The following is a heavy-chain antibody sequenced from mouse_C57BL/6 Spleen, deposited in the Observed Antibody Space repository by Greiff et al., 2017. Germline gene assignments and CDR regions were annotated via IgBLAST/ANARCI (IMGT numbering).Heavy chain of an antibody. D-gene: IGHD2-14*01. Sequence: QVQPQQSGAELVRPGASVTLSCKASGYTFTDYEMHWVKQTPVHGLEWIGAIDPETGGTAYNQKFKGKAILTADKSSSTAYMELRSLTSEDSAVYYCTRGVPLWYFDVWGTGTTVTVSS. CDR3: TRGVPLWYFDV. CDR2: IDPETGGT. V-gene: IGHV1-15*01. CDR1: GYTFTDYE. J-gene: IGHJ1*03.